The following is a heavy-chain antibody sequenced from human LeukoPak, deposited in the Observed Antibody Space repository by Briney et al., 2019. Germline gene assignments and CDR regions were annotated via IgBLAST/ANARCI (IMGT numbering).Heavy chain of an antibody. J-gene: IGHJ3*02. Sequence: SETLSLTCTVSGGSFGGSQYWGWFRQAPGKGLEWIGSTYTNGRTFYNPSLASRLTTSVDTSTNQISLRLTSATVADTAVFYCAAGKDVVGSPVGAFDIWGQGIMVTVSS. CDR3: AAGKDVVGSPVGAFDI. D-gene: IGHD2-15*01. CDR2: TYTNGRT. CDR1: GGSFGGSQY. V-gene: IGHV4-39*07.